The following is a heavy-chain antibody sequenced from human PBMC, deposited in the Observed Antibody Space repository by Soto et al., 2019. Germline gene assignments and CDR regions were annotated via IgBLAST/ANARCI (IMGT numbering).Heavy chain of an antibody. CDR2: IIPIFGTA. J-gene: IGHJ6*02. CDR1: GGTFSSYA. CDR3: ARGGVAYYYYYYGMDV. D-gene: IGHD3-10*01. V-gene: IGHV1-69*06. Sequence: SVKVSCKASGGTFSSYAISWVRQAPGQGLEWMGGIIPIFGTANYAQKFQGRVTITADKSTSTAYMELSSLRSEDTAVYYCARGGVAYYYYYYGMDVWGQGTTVTVSS.